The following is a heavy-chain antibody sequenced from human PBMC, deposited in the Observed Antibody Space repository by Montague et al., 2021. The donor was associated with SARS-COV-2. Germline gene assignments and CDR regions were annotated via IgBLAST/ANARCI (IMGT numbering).Heavy chain of an antibody. D-gene: IGHD1-26*01. CDR3: ASAPDSGSYWSCDY. J-gene: IGHJ4*02. CDR1: GGSISSTSYY. V-gene: IGHV4-39*07. CDR2: NYRSANA. Sequence: SETLSLTCTVSGGSISSTSYYWVWVRQPQGLELVWIRSNYRSANAYFTPSLQSRVTISIDTSKIQFSLKVNSVTAAATAEYACASAPDSGSYWSCDYWGQGTLVTVSS.